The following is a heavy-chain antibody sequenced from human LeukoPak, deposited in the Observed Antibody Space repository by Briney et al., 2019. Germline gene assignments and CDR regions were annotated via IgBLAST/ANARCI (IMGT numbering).Heavy chain of an antibody. Sequence: PSETLFLTCTVSGGSMSGYCRSWIRQPPGTRLEGIGYVCDTGSTNYNPSPKSRVTLSVYTSSKQSSLKLSSVTAAHTAFYYCARECGGACSPPACYCYMDVWGKGNTVTVSS. CDR1: GGSMSGYC. J-gene: IGHJ6*03. CDR2: VCDTGST. CDR3: ARECGGACSPPACYCYMDV. D-gene: IGHD2-21*02. V-gene: IGHV4-59*01.